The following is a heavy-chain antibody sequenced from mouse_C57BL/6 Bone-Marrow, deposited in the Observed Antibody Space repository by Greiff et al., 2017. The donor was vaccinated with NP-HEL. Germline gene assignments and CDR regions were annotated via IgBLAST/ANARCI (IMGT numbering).Heavy chain of an antibody. D-gene: IGHD2-3*01. Sequence: QVQLQQSGAELVRPGASVKLSCKASGYTFTDYYINWVKQRPGQGLEWIARIYPGSGNTYYNEKFKGKATLTAEKSSSTAYMQLSSLTSEDSAVYFCARDDGYYPYYFDYWGQGTTLTVSS. CDR1: GYTFTDYY. CDR2: IYPGSGNT. V-gene: IGHV1-76*01. CDR3: ARDDGYYPYYFDY. J-gene: IGHJ2*01.